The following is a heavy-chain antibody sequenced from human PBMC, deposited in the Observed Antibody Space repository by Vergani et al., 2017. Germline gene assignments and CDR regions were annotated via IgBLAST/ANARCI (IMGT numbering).Heavy chain of an antibody. J-gene: IGHJ4*02. CDR2: ISSSSSYI. D-gene: IGHD5-24*01. Sequence: VQLVESGGGVVQPGGSLRLSCAASGFTFSSYWMSWVRQAPGKGLEWVSSISSSSSYIYYADSVKGRFTISRDNAKNSLYLQMNSLRAEDTAVYYCAGWLQHLFDYWGQGTLVTVSS. CDR3: AGWLQHLFDY. CDR1: GFTFSSYW. V-gene: IGHV3-21*01.